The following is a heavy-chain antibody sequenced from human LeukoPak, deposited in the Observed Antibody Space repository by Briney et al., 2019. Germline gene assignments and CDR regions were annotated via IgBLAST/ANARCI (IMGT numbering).Heavy chain of an antibody. D-gene: IGHD3/OR15-3a*01. Sequence: PGGSLRLSCATSGFIFSGCYMIWLRQAPGKGLEWVSYISGSGNDISYADSVKGRFTISRDNAKGSLYLQMNSLRAADTAVYYCGTHAGRTGSDDWGQGTLVTVSS. V-gene: IGHV3-11*01. CDR1: GFIFSGCY. J-gene: IGHJ4*02. CDR3: GTHAGRTGSDD. CDR2: ISGSGNDI.